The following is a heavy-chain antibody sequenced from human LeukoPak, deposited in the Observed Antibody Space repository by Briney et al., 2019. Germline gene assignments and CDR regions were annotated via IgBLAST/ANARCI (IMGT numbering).Heavy chain of an antibody. D-gene: IGHD3-9*01. V-gene: IGHV3-21*01. CDR3: ARDRISGIYDILTGYPYYFDY. Sequence: GGSLRLSCAASGFTFSSYSMNWVRQAPGKGLEWVSSISSSSSYIYYADSVKGRSTISRDNAKNSLYLQMNNLRAEDTAVYYCARDRISGIYDILTGYPYYFDYWGQGTLVTVSS. J-gene: IGHJ4*02. CDR1: GFTFSSYS. CDR2: ISSSSSYI.